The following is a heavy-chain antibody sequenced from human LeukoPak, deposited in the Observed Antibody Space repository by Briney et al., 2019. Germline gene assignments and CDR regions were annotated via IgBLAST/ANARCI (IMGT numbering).Heavy chain of an antibody. CDR3: AKRYCSSTSCREFDY. D-gene: IGHD2-2*01. Sequence: PGGSLRLSYAASGFTFSSYAMSWVRQAPGKGLEWVSAISGSGGSTYYADSVKGRFTISRDNSKNTLYLQMNSLRAEDTAVYYCAKRYCSSTSCREFDYWGQGTLVTVSS. J-gene: IGHJ4*02. V-gene: IGHV3-23*01. CDR1: GFTFSSYA. CDR2: ISGSGGST.